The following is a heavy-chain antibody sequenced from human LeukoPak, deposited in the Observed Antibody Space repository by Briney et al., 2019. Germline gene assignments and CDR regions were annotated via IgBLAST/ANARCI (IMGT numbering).Heavy chain of an antibody. D-gene: IGHD6-19*01. CDR3: ATKQWLAPPPDS. CDR2: INTDGTVT. CDR1: GFTFSKYW. Sequence: GGSLRLSCAASGFTFSKYWMLWVRQAPGKGLESVSRINTDGTVTTYADSVKGRFSVSRDNADNTMFLQMNSVRDEDTAVYYCATKQWLAPPPDSWGQGTPVTVSS. J-gene: IGHJ4*02. V-gene: IGHV3-74*01.